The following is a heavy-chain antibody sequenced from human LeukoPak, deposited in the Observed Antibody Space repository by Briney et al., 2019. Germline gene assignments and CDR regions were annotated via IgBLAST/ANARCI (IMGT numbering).Heavy chain of an antibody. D-gene: IGHD1-26*01. V-gene: IGHV1-18*01. CDR1: GGTFSSYA. J-gene: IGHJ4*02. Sequence: ASVKVSCKASGGTFSSYAISWVRQAPGQGLEWMGWISAYNGNTNYAQKLQGRVTMTTDTSTSTAYMELRSLRSDDTAVYYCARDGGRIVGATVGDYWGQGTLVTVSS. CDR3: ARDGGRIVGATVGDY. CDR2: ISAYNGNT.